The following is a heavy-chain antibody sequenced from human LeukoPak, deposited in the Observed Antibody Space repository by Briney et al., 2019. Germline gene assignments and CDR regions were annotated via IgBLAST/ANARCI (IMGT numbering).Heavy chain of an antibody. D-gene: IGHD1-14*01. J-gene: IGHJ4*02. CDR3: ARHARYTFSE. CDR2: IYYSGST. CDR1: GGSISSSSYY. V-gene: IGHV4-39*01. Sequence: SETLSLTCTVSGGSISSSSYYWGWIRQPPGKGLEWIGSIYYSGSTYYNPSLKSRVTISVDTSKNQFSLKLSSVTAADTAVYYCARHARYTFSEWGQGTLVTVSS.